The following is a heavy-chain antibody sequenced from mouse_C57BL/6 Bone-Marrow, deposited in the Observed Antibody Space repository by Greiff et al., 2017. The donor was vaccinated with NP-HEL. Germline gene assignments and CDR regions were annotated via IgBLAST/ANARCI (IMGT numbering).Heavy chain of an antibody. J-gene: IGHJ3*01. CDR2: INPSTGGT. D-gene: IGHD2-2*01. V-gene: IGHV1-42*01. CDR1: GYSFTGYY. Sequence: VQLQQSGPELVKPGASVKISCKASGYSFTGYYMNWVKQSPEKSLEWIGEINPSTGGTTYNQKFKAKATLTVDKSSSTAYMQLKSLTSEDSAVYYCAVSTRVRAWFAYWGQGTLVTVSA. CDR3: AVSTRVRAWFAY.